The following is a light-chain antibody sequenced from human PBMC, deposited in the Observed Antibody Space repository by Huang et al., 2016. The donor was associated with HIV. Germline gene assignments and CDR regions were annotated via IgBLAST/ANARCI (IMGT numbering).Light chain of an antibody. V-gene: IGKV3-20*01. CDR3: QQYGGSPLFT. CDR1: HSVSSNF. J-gene: IGKJ3*01. Sequence: EIVLTQSPDTLSLSPGERATLSCRASHSVSSNFLAWYQQKPGQSPRLLIYSAARRATCIPDRFSGSGSGTDFTLTITRLEPEDFGVYYCQQYGGSPLFTFGPGTKVDIK. CDR2: SAA.